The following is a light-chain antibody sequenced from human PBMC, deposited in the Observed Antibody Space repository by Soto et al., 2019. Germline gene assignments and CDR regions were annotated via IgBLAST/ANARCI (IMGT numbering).Light chain of an antibody. V-gene: IGKV3-20*01. Sequence: ESVLTQSPGTLSLSPGERATLSYRASHSVNSNYLAWYQQKPGQDPRLLIYGASSRATGIPDRFSGSGSGTDFTLTISRLEPEDFAVYYCQQYGNSPTWTFGQGTKVEVK. J-gene: IGKJ1*01. CDR1: HSVNSNY. CDR2: GAS. CDR3: QQYGNSPTWT.